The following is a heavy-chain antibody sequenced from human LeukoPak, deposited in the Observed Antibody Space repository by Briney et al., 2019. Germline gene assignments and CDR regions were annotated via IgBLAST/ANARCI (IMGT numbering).Heavy chain of an antibody. CDR2: ISAYNRNT. Sequence: GASVKVSCKASAYTFTNHRISWVRQAPGQGLEWMGWISAYNRNTNSAQSLQGRVTMTRDSSTSTAYMELRTLRSDETAVCYCATEDDGSGTPLAPWGQGTLVTVSS. CDR3: ATEDDGSGTPLAP. J-gene: IGHJ5*02. CDR1: AYTFTNHR. V-gene: IGHV1-18*01. D-gene: IGHD3-10*01.